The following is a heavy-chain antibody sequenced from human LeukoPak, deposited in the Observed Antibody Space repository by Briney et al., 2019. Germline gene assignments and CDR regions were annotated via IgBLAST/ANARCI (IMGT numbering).Heavy chain of an antibody. J-gene: IGHJ6*03. V-gene: IGHV4-39*01. CDR1: GGSISSSSYY. CDR3: ARRKIVVAPAATDGMVYYYYYMDV. D-gene: IGHD2-2*01. Sequence: PSETLSLTCTVSGGSISSSSYYWGWIRQPPGKGLEWIGSIYYSGSTYYNPSLKSRVTISVDTSKNQFSLKLSSVTAADTAVYYCARRKIVVAPAATDGMVYYYYYMDVWGKGTTVTVSS. CDR2: IYYSGST.